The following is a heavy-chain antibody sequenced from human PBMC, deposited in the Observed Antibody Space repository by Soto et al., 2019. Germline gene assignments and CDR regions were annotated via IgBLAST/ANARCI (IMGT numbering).Heavy chain of an antibody. CDR2: IYSGGST. V-gene: IGHV3-53*04. CDR3: ARMYYDFWSGYPGCFDY. J-gene: IGHJ4*02. CDR1: GFTVSSNY. D-gene: IGHD3-3*01. Sequence: GGSLRLSCAASGFTVSSNYMSWVRQAPGKGLEWVSVIYSGGSTYYADSVKGRFTISRHNSKNTLYLQMNSLRAEDTAVYYCARMYYDFWSGYPGCFDYWGQGTLVTVSS.